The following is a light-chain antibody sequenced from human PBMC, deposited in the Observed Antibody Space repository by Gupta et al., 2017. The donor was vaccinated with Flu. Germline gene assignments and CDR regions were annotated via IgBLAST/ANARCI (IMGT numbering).Light chain of an antibody. CDR3: QQSDSTPRT. V-gene: IGKV1-39*01. CDR1: QSISSY. Sequence: DIQMTQSPPSLSASVGDRVTITCRVSQSISSYLNWYQQKPGKAPKLLIYAASSLQSGVPSRFSCSGSGTDFTLTISSLQPEDFATYYCQQSDSTPRTFSQGTKVEIK. CDR2: AAS. J-gene: IGKJ1*01.